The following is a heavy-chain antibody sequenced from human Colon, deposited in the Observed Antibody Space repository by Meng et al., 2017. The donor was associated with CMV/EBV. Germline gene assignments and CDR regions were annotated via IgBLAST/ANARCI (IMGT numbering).Heavy chain of an antibody. V-gene: IGHV1-18*01. CDR2: ISPYSGHT. J-gene: IGHJ4*02. Sequence: ASVKVSCKASGYTFTTFGISWVRQAPGQGPEWMGWISPYSGHTNSAPKFQGRVTLTTDTSTSTAYMDLRSLRSDDTDGDYCVSSLDDASSQVRDYWGQGTPVTVSS. D-gene: IGHD2-15*01. CDR3: VSSLDDASSQVRDY. CDR1: GYTFTTFG.